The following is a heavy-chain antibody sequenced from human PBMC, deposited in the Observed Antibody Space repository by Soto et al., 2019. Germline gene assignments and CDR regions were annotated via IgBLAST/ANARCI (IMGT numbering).Heavy chain of an antibody. CDR1: GGSISSGGYY. Sequence: SETLSLTCTVSGGSISSGGYYWSWIRQHPGKGLEWIGYIYYSGSTYYNPSLKSRVTIAVDTSKNQFSLKLSSVTAADTAVYYCARLNGDPSLNYYYGTDVWGQGTTVTVSS. J-gene: IGHJ6*02. CDR2: IYYSGST. V-gene: IGHV4-31*03. CDR3: ARLNGDPSLNYYYGTDV. D-gene: IGHD3-10*01.